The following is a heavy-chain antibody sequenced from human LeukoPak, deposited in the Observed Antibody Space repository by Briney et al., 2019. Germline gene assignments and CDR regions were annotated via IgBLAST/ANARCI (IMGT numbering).Heavy chain of an antibody. CDR2: IIPISGTA. J-gene: IGHJ4*02. CDR3: ATDSRRAAHDPFDY. D-gene: IGHD3-3*01. V-gene: IGHV1-69*13. CDR1: GGTFSSYA. Sequence: ASVKVSCKASGGTFSSYAISWVRQAPGQGLEWMGGIIPISGTANYAQKLQDRVTITADASTSTAYMELSSLRSEDTAVYYCATDSRRAAHDPFDYWGQGTLVTVSS.